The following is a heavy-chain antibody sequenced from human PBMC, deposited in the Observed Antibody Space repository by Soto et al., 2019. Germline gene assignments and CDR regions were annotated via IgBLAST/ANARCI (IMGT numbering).Heavy chain of an antibody. CDR2: IWYDGTKK. J-gene: IGHJ4*02. Sequence: QVQLVESGGGVVKPGGSLRLSCAASKFPLSAFGIHWVRQAPDKGLEWRGKIWYDGTKKIYGDSVKGGFTIFRDNSKNTLYLQMNSLRVEDTAVYYCVRDTYDTTADYWGRGSLVTVSS. V-gene: IGHV3-33*01. D-gene: IGHD3-22*01. CDR1: KFPLSAFG. CDR3: VRDTYDTTADY.